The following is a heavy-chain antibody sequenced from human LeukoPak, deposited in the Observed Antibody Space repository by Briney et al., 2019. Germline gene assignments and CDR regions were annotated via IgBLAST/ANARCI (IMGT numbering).Heavy chain of an antibody. J-gene: IGHJ4*02. CDR3: ARGSGVQVWSSLDY. D-gene: IGHD5-18*01. V-gene: IGHV3-15*01. CDR1: GFTFSNAW. Sequence: PGGSLRLSCAASGFTFSNAWMSWVRQAPGKGLEWVGRIKSKTDGGTTDYAAPVKGRFTISRDDSKNTLYLQMNSLRAEDTAVYYCARGSGVQVWSSLDYWGQGTLVTVSS. CDR2: IKSKTDGGTT.